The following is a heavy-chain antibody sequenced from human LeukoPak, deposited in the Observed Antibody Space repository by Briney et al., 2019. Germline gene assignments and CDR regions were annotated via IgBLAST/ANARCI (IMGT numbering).Heavy chain of an antibody. J-gene: IGHJ4*02. CDR2: IYHRGKT. V-gene: IGHV4-38-2*02. CDR1: GYSISSSYS. Sequence: SETLSLTCTVSGYSISSSYSWGWIRQSPGKGLEWVGTIYHRGKTYYNPSLQSRVTVSIDTSKNQFSLRLTSVTAADTTVYYCARQTEDWFGDLLSYFDYWGQGTLVTVSS. CDR3: ARQTEDWFGDLLSYFDY. D-gene: IGHD3-10*01.